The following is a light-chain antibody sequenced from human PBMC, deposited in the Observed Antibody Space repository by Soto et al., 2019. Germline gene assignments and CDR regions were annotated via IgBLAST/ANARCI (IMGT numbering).Light chain of an antibody. CDR2: DAS. V-gene: IGKV1-39*01. J-gene: IGKJ1*01. CDR3: QQGFSAPPWT. CDR1: QSINNY. Sequence: SPYPSTISASVGDRITITCRSSQSINNYLNWYQQRPGKAPKVILHDASSLQSGVPSRFSGSGSGTDFALTISSLQPEDFANYYCQQGFSAPPWTFGQGTKVDIK.